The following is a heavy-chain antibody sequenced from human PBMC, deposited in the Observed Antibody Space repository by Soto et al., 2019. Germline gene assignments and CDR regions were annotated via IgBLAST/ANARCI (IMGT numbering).Heavy chain of an antibody. CDR3: VKQLVSPHAFDI. V-gene: IGHV4-39*01. CDR2: IYYSGST. D-gene: IGHD6-6*01. CDR1: GGSISSSSYY. Sequence: SETLSLTCTVSGGSISSSSYYWGWIRQPPGKGLEWIGSIYYSGSTYYNPSLKSRVTISVDTSKNQFSLKLSSVTAADTAVYYCVKQLVSPHAFDIWGQGTMVTVSS. J-gene: IGHJ3*02.